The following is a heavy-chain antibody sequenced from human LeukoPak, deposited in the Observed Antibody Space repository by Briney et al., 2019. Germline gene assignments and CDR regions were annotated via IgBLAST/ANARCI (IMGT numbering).Heavy chain of an antibody. CDR3: ASMMGLNCSSTSCFY. CDR2: ITLYNGNT. V-gene: IGHV1-68*01. Sequence: GASVKVSCKASVYSFTSYAMNWVRQAPGQGLERVRWITLYNGNTNYAKKFQSTVTITRVMSLRTAYIELSSLRSEDSAVYYWASMMGLNCSSTSCFYWGQGTLVTVSS. CDR1: VYSFTSYA. J-gene: IGHJ4*02. D-gene: IGHD2-2*01.